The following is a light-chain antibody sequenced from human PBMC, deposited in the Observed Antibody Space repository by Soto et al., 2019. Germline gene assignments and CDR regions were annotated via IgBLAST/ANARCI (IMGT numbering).Light chain of an antibody. CDR2: GAS. CDR3: QKYGGGPWK. Sequence: EIVMTQSPATLYLSPGERAALSCRASQSVGSHLAWYQQKPGQAPRLLISGASIRATGIPDRFSGSGSGTDFTLTIRRLEPEDFAVFYCQKYGGGPWKCGQGNTGAIK. V-gene: IGKV3-20*01. CDR1: QSVGSH. J-gene: IGKJ1*01.